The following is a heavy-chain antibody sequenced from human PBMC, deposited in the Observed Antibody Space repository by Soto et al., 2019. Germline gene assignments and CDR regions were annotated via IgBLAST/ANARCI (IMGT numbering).Heavy chain of an antibody. Sequence: QVQLVESGGGVVQPGRSLRLSCAASGFTFSSYGMHWVRQAPGKGLEWVAVISYDGSNKYYEDSVKGRFTISRDNSKNTLYLQMNSLRAEDTAVYYCAKSTVLRGGFDYWGQGTLVTVSS. CDR1: GFTFSSYG. J-gene: IGHJ4*02. CDR2: ISYDGSNK. CDR3: AKSTVLRGGFDY. V-gene: IGHV3-30*18. D-gene: IGHD4-17*01.